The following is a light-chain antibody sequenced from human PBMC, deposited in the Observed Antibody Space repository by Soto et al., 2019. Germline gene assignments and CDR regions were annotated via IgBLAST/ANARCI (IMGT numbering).Light chain of an antibody. Sequence: EIVLTQSPAILSLSPGERATLSCRAIQNVDSSYLAWYQQKSGQAPRLLIYGTSSTATGIPDRFSGSGSGTDFTLTISRLEPEDFAVYYCQQYGRAPRLTFGGGTKVDI. J-gene: IGKJ4*01. CDR2: GTS. CDR1: QNVDSSY. CDR3: QQYGRAPRLT. V-gene: IGKV3-20*01.